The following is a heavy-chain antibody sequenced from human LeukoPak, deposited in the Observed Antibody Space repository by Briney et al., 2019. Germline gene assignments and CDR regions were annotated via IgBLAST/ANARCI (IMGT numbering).Heavy chain of an antibody. D-gene: IGHD2-2*01. V-gene: IGHV3-74*01. CDR1: GFTFSSYW. CDR3: ARGDCSSTSCRQDFDP. CDR2: INSDGGSI. J-gene: IGHJ5*02. Sequence: GGSLRLSCTASGFTFSSYWMHWVRQAPGKGLVWVSRINSDGGSISYADSVKGRFTISRDNAKNTLYLQMNSLRAEDTAVYYCARGDCSSTSCRQDFDPWGQGTLVTVSS.